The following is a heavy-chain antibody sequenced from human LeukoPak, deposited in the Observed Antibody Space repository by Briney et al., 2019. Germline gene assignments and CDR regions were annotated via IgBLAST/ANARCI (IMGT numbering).Heavy chain of an antibody. CDR3: ARDSRGYYDSSGYFDH. J-gene: IGHJ4*02. CDR2: IYYSGTT. V-gene: IGHV4-61*01. CDR1: GDSVSSDSYY. Sequence: SETLSLTCTVSGDSVSSDSYYWSWIRQPPGKGLEWIGYIYYSGTTKQNPSLKSRVTLSVDTSKNQLYLKLNSVTAADTAVYYCARDSRGYYDSSGYFDHWGQGTLGPVSS. D-gene: IGHD3-22*01.